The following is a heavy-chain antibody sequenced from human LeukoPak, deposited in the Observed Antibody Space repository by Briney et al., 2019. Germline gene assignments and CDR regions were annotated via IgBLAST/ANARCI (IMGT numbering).Heavy chain of an antibody. CDR3: AREAPGGSGWTYFDY. Sequence: SETLSLTCAVSGGSVSGHYWDWIRQPPGKGLEWIGYIYASGSANYHPSLKSRVTISLDTSENHVSLRPTSVTAEDTAVYYCAREAPGGSGWTYFDYWGQGSLVTVSS. V-gene: IGHV4-59*02. CDR1: GGSVSGHY. CDR2: IYASGSA. J-gene: IGHJ4*02. D-gene: IGHD6-19*01.